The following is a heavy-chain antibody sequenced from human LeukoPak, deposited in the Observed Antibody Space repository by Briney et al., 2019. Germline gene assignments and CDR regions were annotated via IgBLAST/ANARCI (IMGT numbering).Heavy chain of an antibody. D-gene: IGHD6-6*01. Sequence: ASVKVSCKSSGYTFTGFYIHWVRQAPGQGLEWMGRINPNSGGTNYAQKFQGRVTLTRDTSTSTAYMELSSLRADDTAVYYCARDYGRSIAAHRGDAFNIWGQGTLLSVSS. V-gene: IGHV1-2*06. CDR2: INPNSGGT. CDR1: GYTFTGFY. J-gene: IGHJ3*02. CDR3: ARDYGRSIAAHRGDAFNI.